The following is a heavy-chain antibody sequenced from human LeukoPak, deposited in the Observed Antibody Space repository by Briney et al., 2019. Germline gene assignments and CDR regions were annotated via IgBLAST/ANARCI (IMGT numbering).Heavy chain of an antibody. CDR2: IYYSGST. J-gene: IGHJ3*02. CDR1: GGSISSYY. D-gene: IGHD6-25*01. Sequence: PSETLSLTCTVSGGSISSYYWSWIRQPPGKGLEWIGNIYYSGSTNYNPSLKSRVTISVDTSKNQFSLRLNSVTAADTAVYYCARPYSSGWRGAFDIWGQGTMVTVSS. V-gene: IGHV4-59*01. CDR3: ARPYSSGWRGAFDI.